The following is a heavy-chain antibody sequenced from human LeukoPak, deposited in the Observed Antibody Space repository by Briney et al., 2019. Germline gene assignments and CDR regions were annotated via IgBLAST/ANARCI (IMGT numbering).Heavy chain of an antibody. CDR2: IYPGDSDT. Sequence: GESLKISCKGSGYSFTSYWIGWVRQMPGKGLEWMVIIYPGDSDTKYSPSFQGQVTISADKSISTAYLQWSSLKASDTAMYYCARTGYTSGWYVGSFDYWGQGTLVTVSS. V-gene: IGHV5-51*01. D-gene: IGHD6-19*01. CDR3: ARTGYTSGWYVGSFDY. CDR1: GYSFTSYW. J-gene: IGHJ4*02.